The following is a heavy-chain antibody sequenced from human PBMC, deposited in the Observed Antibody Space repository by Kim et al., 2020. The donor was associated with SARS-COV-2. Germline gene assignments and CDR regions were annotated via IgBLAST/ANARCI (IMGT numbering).Heavy chain of an antibody. D-gene: IGHD2-2*01. Sequence: ASVKVSCKASGYTFTSYDINWVRQATGQGLEWMGWMNPNSGNTGYAQKFQGRVTMTRNTSISTAYMELSSLRSEDTAVYYCARGVFVPAALYYYYYMDVWGKGTTVTVSS. CDR3: ARGVFVPAALYYYYYMDV. J-gene: IGHJ6*03. CDR1: GYTFTSYD. CDR2: MNPNSGNT. V-gene: IGHV1-8*01.